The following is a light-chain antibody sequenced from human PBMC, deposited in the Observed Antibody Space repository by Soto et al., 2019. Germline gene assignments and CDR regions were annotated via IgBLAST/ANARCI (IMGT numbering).Light chain of an antibody. CDR3: QQSYSTPPRLT. CDR1: QSISIY. CDR2: AAS. Sequence: DIQRPQSASSLSASVGARVTITCRASQSISIYLNWYQQKPGKAPNLLIYAASNLQSGVPSRFSGSGSGTEFTLTISSLQPEDFATYYCQQSYSTPPRLTFGPGTKVDIK. V-gene: IGKV1-39*01. J-gene: IGKJ3*01.